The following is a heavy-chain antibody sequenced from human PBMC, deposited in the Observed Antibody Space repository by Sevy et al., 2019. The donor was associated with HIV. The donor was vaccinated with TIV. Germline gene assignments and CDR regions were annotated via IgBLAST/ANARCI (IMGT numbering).Heavy chain of an antibody. CDR2: ISGSRDTT. D-gene: IGHD6-13*01. Sequence: GGSLRLSCAASGFTFSSYAMNWVRQAPGKGLEWVSTISGSRDTTYYADSVKGRFTISRDHSKNTVFLQMNSLRAEDTAVYYCARPPLHKTGHGYFQHWGQGTLVTVSS. CDR1: GFTFSSYA. CDR3: ARPPLHKTGHGYFQH. J-gene: IGHJ1*01. V-gene: IGHV3-23*01.